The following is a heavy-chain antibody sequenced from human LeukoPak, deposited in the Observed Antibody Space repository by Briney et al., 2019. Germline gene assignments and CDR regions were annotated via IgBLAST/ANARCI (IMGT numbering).Heavy chain of an antibody. Sequence: GGSLRLSCAASGFTVSSSYMNWVRQAPGKGLEWVSSISSSSSYIYYADSVKGRFTISRDNAKNSLYLQMNSLRAEDTAVYYCARDEDDSSGYFRGSDYWGQGTLVTVSS. CDR3: ARDEDDSSGYFRGSDY. V-gene: IGHV3-21*01. CDR2: ISSSSSYI. D-gene: IGHD3-22*01. J-gene: IGHJ4*02. CDR1: GFTVSSSY.